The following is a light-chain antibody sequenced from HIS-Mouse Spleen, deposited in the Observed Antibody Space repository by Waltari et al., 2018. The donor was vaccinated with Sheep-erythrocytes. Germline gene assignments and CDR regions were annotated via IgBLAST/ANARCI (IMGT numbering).Light chain of an antibody. V-gene: IGKV3-15*01. Sequence: EIVMTQSPATLSVSPGERATLSCRARQSVSSNLAWYQQKPGQAPRLLIYGGSTRATGIRARISGCGSGTELTLTIISMKSVDFAVYYCQQYNNWMYTFGQGTKLEIK. CDR1: QSVSSN. CDR2: GGS. J-gene: IGKJ2*01. CDR3: QQYNNWMYT.